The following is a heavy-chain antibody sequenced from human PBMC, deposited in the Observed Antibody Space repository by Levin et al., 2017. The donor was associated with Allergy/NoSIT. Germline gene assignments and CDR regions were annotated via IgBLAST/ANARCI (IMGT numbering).Heavy chain of an antibody. CDR2: IKQDGSEK. CDR1: GFTFSSYW. Sequence: GGSLRLSCVASGFTFSSYWMTWVRQAPGKGLQWVGNIKQDGSEKYYVDSVKGRFTISRDNAKNSVYLQMNSLRVEDTAVYYCARDYGDYWAEGTLVTVSS. J-gene: IGHJ4*02. CDR3: ARDYGDY. V-gene: IGHV3-7*01. D-gene: IGHD4-17*01.